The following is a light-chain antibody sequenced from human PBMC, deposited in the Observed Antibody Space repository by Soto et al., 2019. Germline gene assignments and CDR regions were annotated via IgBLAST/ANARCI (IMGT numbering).Light chain of an antibody. CDR1: QYINTR. CDR3: HQRQSWPRT. V-gene: IGKV3-11*01. CDR2: QTS. Sequence: EIVLTQSPATLSSFPGDRVTLSCRASQYINTRLAWYQHRPGQPPRLLIYQTSIRAAGIPARFSASGTGTDFTLTISDVHPEDFAVYYCHQRQSWPRTFGQGTKVDI. J-gene: IGKJ1*01.